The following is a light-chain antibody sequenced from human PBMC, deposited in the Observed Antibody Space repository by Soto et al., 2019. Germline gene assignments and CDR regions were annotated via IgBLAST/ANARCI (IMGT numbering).Light chain of an antibody. CDR1: SSDVGGYNY. V-gene: IGLV2-14*01. CDR3: SSYTSSSTYVV. J-gene: IGLJ2*01. CDR2: DVS. Sequence: QSALTQPASVSGSPGQSITISCTGTSSDVGGYNYVSWYQQHPGKAPKLMIYDVSNRPSGVSNRFSGSKSGNTASLTIYGLQAEDEADYYCSSYTSSSTYVVFGGGTKLTV.